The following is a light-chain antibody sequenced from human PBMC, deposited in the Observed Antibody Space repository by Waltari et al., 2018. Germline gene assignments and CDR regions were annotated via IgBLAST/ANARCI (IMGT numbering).Light chain of an antibody. CDR3: QQRSLWPLT. V-gene: IGKV3-11*01. CDR1: ESVSRY. CDR2: ATS. Sequence: EIVLTQSPATLSLFAGERATLSCRASESVSRYLGWYQKKPGQAPRLLIYATSIRATGVPARFIGSGYGTDFTLTISSLEPEDFALYFCQQRSLWPLTFGGGTKVEI. J-gene: IGKJ4*01.